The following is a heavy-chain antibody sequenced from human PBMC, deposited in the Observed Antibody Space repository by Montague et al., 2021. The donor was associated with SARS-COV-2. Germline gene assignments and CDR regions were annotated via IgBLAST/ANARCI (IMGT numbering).Heavy chain of an antibody. D-gene: IGHD2-2*01. Sequence: SETLSLTCAVYGGSLSGYYWSWIRQPPGEGLEWIAEISHSGSTSYNPSLKSRVTISVDTSKNQFSLKLSSAAAADTAVYYCARVPYRRLFVHRYYGMDVWGQGTTVTVSS. V-gene: IGHV4-34*01. CDR3: ARVPYRRLFVHRYYGMDV. CDR1: GGSLSGYY. J-gene: IGHJ6*02. CDR2: ISHSGST.